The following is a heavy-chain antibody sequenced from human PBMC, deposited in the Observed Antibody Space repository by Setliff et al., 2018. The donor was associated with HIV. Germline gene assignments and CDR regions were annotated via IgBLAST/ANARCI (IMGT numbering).Heavy chain of an antibody. CDR3: ARYRYYYDSSGYGRWFDP. V-gene: IGHV4-39*01. CDR2: IHYGGNT. CDR1: GDSITSSNHY. Sequence: ETLSLTCTVSGDSITSSNHYWGWIRQPPGKGLEWIGAIHYGGNTHYNPSLKSRVSISVDTSKNQFSLNLNFVTAADTALYFCARYRYYYDSSGYGRWFDPWGQGTLVTVSS. D-gene: IGHD3-22*01. J-gene: IGHJ5*02.